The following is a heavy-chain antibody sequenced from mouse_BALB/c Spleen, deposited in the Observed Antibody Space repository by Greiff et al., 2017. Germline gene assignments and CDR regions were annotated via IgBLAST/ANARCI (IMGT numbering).Heavy chain of an antibody. CDR3: ARWGYGDHYAMDY. CDR1: GDSITSGY. V-gene: IGHV3-8*02. Sequence: EVHLVESGPSLVKPSQTLSLTCSVTGDSITSGYWNWIRKFPGNKLEYMGYISYSGSTYYNPSLKSRISITRDTSKNQYYLQLNSVTTEDTATYYCARWGYGDHYAMDYWGQGTSVTVSS. CDR2: ISYSGST. J-gene: IGHJ4*01. D-gene: IGHD1-2*01.